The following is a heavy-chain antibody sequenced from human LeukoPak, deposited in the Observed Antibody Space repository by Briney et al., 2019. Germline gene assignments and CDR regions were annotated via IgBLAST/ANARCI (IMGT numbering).Heavy chain of an antibody. D-gene: IGHD6-19*01. CDR2: ISSSGNTT. V-gene: IGHV3-11*04. CDR1: GFTFSDNY. CDR3: ARDGGSAWFLDY. J-gene: IGHJ4*02. Sequence: GGSLRLSCAASGFTFSDNYMSWIRQAPGKGLEWVSYISSSGNTTYNADSVKGRFSITRDNAKNSLYLQMNSLRAEDTAVCYCARDGGSAWFLDYWGQGTLVTVSS.